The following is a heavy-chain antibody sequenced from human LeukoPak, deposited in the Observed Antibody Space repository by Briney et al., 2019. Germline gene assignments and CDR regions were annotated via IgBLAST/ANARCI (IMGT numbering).Heavy chain of an antibody. V-gene: IGHV3-30*18. J-gene: IGHJ4*02. CDR1: GFIFSNNG. CDR2: ISNDGSNI. D-gene: IGHD6-13*01. Sequence: PGGSLRLSCAASGFIFSNNGMHWVRQAPGKGLEWVALISNDGSNIYYADSVKGRFTISRDNSKNTLYLQMNSLRAEDTAVYYCAKELRGGSIWRYYFDYWGQGTLVTVSS. CDR3: AKELRGGSIWRYYFDY.